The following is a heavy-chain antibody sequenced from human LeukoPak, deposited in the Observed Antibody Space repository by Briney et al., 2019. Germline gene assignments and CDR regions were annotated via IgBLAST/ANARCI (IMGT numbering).Heavy chain of an antibody. Sequence: AASVKVSCKASGYTFTTYYMHWVRQAPGQGLEWMGWINPNSGGTNYAQKFQGRVTMTRDTSISTAYMELSRLRSDDTAVYYCARSMNVGRGLNWFDPWGQGALVTVSS. CDR1: GYTFTTYY. D-gene: IGHD3-10*01. CDR3: ARSMNVGRGLNWFDP. CDR2: INPNSGGT. V-gene: IGHV1-2*02. J-gene: IGHJ5*02.